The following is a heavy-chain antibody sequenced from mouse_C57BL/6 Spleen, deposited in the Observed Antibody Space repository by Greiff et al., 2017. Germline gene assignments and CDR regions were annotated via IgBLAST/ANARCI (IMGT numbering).Heavy chain of an antibody. CDR3: ARDYGNYENYFDY. V-gene: IGHV1-80*01. CDR2: IYPGDGDT. Sequence: VQLQQSGAELVKPGASVKISCKASGYAFSSYWMNWVKQRPGKGLEWIGQIYPGDGDTNYNGKFKGKATLTADKSSSTAYMQLSSLTSEDSAVYFCARDYGNYENYFDYWGQGTTLTVSS. J-gene: IGHJ2*01. D-gene: IGHD2-1*01. CDR1: GYAFSSYW.